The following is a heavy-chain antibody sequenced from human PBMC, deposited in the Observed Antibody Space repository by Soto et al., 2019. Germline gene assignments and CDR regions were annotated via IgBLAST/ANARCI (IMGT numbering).Heavy chain of an antibody. J-gene: IGHJ5*02. CDR2: IYHSGST. CDR1: GGSISSGGYS. Sequence: QLQLQESGSGLVKPSQTLSLTCAVSGGSISSGGYSWSWIRQPPGKGLEWIGYIYHSGSTYYNPSLKSRVTISVDRSKNQFSLKLSSVTPADSAVYYCAGVRGPYCGGECYPPTPNWFDPWGQGTLVTVSS. D-gene: IGHD2-21*01. CDR3: AGVRGPYCGGECYPPTPNWFDP. V-gene: IGHV4-30-2*01.